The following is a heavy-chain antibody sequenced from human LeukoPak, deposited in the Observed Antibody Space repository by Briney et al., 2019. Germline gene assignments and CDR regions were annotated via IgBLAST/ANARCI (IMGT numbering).Heavy chain of an antibody. V-gene: IGHV3-7*01. CDR1: GFTFSDYY. CDR2: IKQDGSEK. D-gene: IGHD5-24*01. Sequence: GGSLRLSCAASGFTFSDYYMSWIRQAPGKGLEWVANIKQDGSEKYYVDSVKGRFTISRDNAKNSLYLQMNSLRAEDTAVYYCARETRVRWTDYWGQGILVTVSS. J-gene: IGHJ4*02. CDR3: ARETRVRWTDY.